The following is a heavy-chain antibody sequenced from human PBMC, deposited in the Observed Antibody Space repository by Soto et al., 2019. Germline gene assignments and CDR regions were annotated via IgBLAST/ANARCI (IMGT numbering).Heavy chain of an antibody. J-gene: IGHJ4*02. Sequence: GGSLRLCCAASGFTFSSDAMSWVRQAPGKGLEWVSAVSGSGGSTYDADSVKGRFTISRDNSKNPLYLQRHSLRAEDTAVYYCVKEVPPANGVYFDYWGQGTLVTVSS. CDR3: VKEVPPANGVYFDY. D-gene: IGHD2-8*01. V-gene: IGHV3-23*01. CDR2: VSGSGGST. CDR1: GFTFSSDA.